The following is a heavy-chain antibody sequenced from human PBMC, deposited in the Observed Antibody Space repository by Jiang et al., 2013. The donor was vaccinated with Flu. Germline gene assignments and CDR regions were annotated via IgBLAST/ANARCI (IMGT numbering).Heavy chain of an antibody. CDR3: STTVTPTTGLGGY. CDR2: ISSDGNSH. J-gene: IGHJ4*02. Sequence: VQLLESGGGVVQPGTSLRLSCAASGFTFSTYMMHWVRQAPGKGLEWVALISSDGNSHYYADSVKGRFTISRDNSKNTLYLQMNILRAEDTALYYCSTTVTPTTGLGGYWGQGALVTVSS. V-gene: IGHV3-30*04. CDR1: GFTFSTYM. D-gene: IGHD3-16*01.